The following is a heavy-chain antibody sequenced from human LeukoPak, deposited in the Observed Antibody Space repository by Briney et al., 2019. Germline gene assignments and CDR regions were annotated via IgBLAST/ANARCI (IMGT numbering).Heavy chain of an antibody. CDR2: ISSSSSYI. D-gene: IGHD3-16*02. CDR1: GLTFSSYS. Sequence: GGSLRLSCAASGLTFSSYSMNWVRQAPGKGLEWVSSISSSSSYIYYADSVKGRFTISRDNAKNSLYLQMNSLRAEDTAVYYCARDTTYYDYVWGSYRYTGYSDYWGQGTLVTVSS. V-gene: IGHV3-21*01. J-gene: IGHJ4*02. CDR3: ARDTTYYDYVWGSYRYTGYSDY.